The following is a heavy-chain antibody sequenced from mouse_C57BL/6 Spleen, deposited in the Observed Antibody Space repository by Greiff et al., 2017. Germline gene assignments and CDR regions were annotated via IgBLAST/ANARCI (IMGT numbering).Heavy chain of an antibody. CDR1: GFNIKNTY. V-gene: IGHV14-3*01. CDR2: IDPANGNT. Sequence: EVKLQESVAELVRPGASVKLSCTASGFNIKNTYMHWVKQRPEQGLEWIGRIDPANGNTKYAPKFQGKATITADTSSNTAYLQLSSLTSEDTAIYYCARSRYYGSSPAWFAYWGQGTLVTVSA. CDR3: ARSRYYGSSPAWFAY. D-gene: IGHD1-1*01. J-gene: IGHJ3*01.